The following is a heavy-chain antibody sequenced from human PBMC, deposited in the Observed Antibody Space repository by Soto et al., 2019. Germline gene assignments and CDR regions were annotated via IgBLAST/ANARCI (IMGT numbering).Heavy chain of an antibody. Sequence: LSLTCAVSGVSISSAGSSWSWIRQPPGKGLEWIGYLYHSGTTYYNPSLRGRVTILVDWSKNQPSLQLSSVTAADTAVYYCARYDDLHTYFDSWGQGTLVTVSS. D-gene: IGHD1-1*01. CDR2: LYHSGTT. CDR3: ARYDDLHTYFDS. CDR1: GVSISSAGSS. V-gene: IGHV4-30-2*01. J-gene: IGHJ4*02.